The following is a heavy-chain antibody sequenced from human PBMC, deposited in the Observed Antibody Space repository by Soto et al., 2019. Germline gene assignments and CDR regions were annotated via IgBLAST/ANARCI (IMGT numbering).Heavy chain of an antibody. CDR3: ARSPSRMAAETQLDP. V-gene: IGHV1-3*01. CDR1: GCTFTSYA. D-gene: IGHD6-6*01. Sequence: QVQLVQSGAEVRKPGASVKISCKASGCTFTSYAIHWLRQAPGQRLEWMGWINGGAGDTRYSVNFQGRVTFTRDTAATTAFIDLSSLISADTAIYYCARSPSRMAAETQLDPWCQGTLVTVSS. CDR2: INGGAGDT. J-gene: IGHJ5*02.